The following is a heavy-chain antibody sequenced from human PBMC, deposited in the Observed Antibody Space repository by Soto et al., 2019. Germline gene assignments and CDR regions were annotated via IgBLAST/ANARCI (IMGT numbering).Heavy chain of an antibody. CDR2: ISSSSSYI. J-gene: IGHJ4*02. V-gene: IGHV3-21*01. CDR1: GFTFSSYS. Sequence: AGGSLRLCCAASGFTFSSYSMNWVRQAPGEGRGWVSSISSSSSYIYYADSVKGRFTVSRDNAKNSLYLQMNSLRAEDTAVYYCARDLGYCSGGSCPPDYWGQGTLVPVSS. CDR3: ARDLGYCSGGSCPPDY. D-gene: IGHD2-15*01.